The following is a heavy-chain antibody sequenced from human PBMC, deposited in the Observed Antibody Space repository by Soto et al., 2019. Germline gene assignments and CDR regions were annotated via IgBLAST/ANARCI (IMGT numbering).Heavy chain of an antibody. D-gene: IGHD1-1*01. CDR1: GDSISSADYY. Sequence: PLETLSLTCTVSGDSISSADYYWSWIRQTPGKGLEWIGHIFYSGTTYYNPSLKSRLTISVDTSKNHFSLRLTSVTAADTAVYYCARDLWVEPELYYYGMDVWGQGTTVT. J-gene: IGHJ6*02. CDR2: IFYSGTT. CDR3: ARDLWVEPELYYYGMDV. V-gene: IGHV4-30-4*01.